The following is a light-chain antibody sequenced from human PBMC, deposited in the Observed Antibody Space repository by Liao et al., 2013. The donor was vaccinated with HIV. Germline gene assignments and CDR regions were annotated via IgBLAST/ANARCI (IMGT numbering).Light chain of an antibody. J-gene: IGLJ1*01. CDR3: QVWDSSSDHYV. CDR2: HDT. Sequence: YVLTQPPSVSVAPGKTARVTCGGYNLGSNSVHWYQQKPGQAPVLVISHDTDRPSGIPARFSASNSGNTATLTISRVEAGDEADYYCQVWDSSSDHYVFGTGTKVTVL. V-gene: IGLV3-21*01. CDR1: NLGSNS.